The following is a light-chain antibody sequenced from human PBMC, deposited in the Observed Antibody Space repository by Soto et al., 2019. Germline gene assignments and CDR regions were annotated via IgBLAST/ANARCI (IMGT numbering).Light chain of an antibody. J-gene: IGLJ1*01. V-gene: IGLV2-14*01. CDR2: EVN. CDR3: GSYTSTDTPFV. CDR1: STDVGGYNY. Sequence: SALTQPASVSGPPGQSIVISCTGTSTDVGGYNYVSWYQHHPGKGPKLIIYEVNNRPSGVSDRFSGSKSGNKASLTISNLEAEDESDYYCGSYTSTDTPFVFGTGTKVTVL.